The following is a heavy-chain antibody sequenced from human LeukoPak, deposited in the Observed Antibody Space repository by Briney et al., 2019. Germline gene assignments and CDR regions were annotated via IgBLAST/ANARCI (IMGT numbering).Heavy chain of an antibody. CDR3: AEGSYYDSSGSFYFDY. CDR2: ISGSGDNT. CDR1: GFTFSSYA. D-gene: IGHD3-22*01. J-gene: IGHJ4*02. V-gene: IGHV3-23*01. Sequence: PGGSLRLSCAASGFTFSSYAMSWVRQAPGKGLKWVSGISGSGDNTYYADSVKGRFTISRDNSKNTLYVQVNSLGTEDTAAYYCAEGSYYDSSGSFYFDYWGQGTLVTVSS.